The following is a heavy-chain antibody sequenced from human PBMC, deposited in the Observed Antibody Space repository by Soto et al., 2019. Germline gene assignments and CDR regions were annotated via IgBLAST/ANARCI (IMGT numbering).Heavy chain of an antibody. CDR2: ISAYNGNT. CDR1: GYTFTSYG. J-gene: IGHJ6*02. CDR3: ARYCSSTSCYYYYYGMDV. Sequence: ASVKVSCKASGYTFTSYGISWVRQAPGQGLEWMGWISAYNGNTNYAQKLQGRVTMTTDASTSTAYMELRSLRSDDTAVYYCARYCSSTSCYYYYYGMDVWGQGTTVTVSS. D-gene: IGHD2-2*01. V-gene: IGHV1-18*01.